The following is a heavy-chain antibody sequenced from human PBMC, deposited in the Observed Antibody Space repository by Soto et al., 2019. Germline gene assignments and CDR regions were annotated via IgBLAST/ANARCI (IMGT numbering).Heavy chain of an antibody. CDR3: TRRSGSYYPPRPDDAFDI. CDR2: IRSKANSYAT. CDR1: GFTFSGSA. V-gene: IGHV3-73*01. Sequence: GGSLRLSCAASGFTFSGSAMHWVRQASGKGLEWVGRIRSKANSYATAYAASVKGRFTISRDDSKNTAYLQMNSLKTEDTAVYYCTRRSGSYYPPRPDDAFDIWGQGTMVTVSS. J-gene: IGHJ3*02. D-gene: IGHD1-26*01.